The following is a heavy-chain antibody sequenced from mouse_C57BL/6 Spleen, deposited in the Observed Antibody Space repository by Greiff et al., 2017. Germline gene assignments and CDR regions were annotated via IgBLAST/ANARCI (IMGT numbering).Heavy chain of an antibody. V-gene: IGHV5-17*01. Sequence: EVKLEESGGGLVKPGGSLKLSCAASGFTFSDYGMHWVRQAPEKGLEWVAYISSGSSTIYYADTVKGRFTISRDNAKNTLFLQMTSLRSEDTAMYYCARVTGTYFDYWGQGTTLTVSS. J-gene: IGHJ2*01. CDR3: ARVTGTYFDY. CDR2: ISSGSSTI. CDR1: GFTFSDYG. D-gene: IGHD4-1*01.